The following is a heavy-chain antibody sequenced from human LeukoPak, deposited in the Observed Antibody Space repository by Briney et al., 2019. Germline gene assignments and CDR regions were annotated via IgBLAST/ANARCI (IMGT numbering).Heavy chain of an antibody. CDR2: INPNSGGT. V-gene: IGHV1-2*04. J-gene: IGHJ4*02. D-gene: IGHD3-22*01. CDR1: GYTFTGYY. Sequence: EASVKVSCKASGYTFTGYYMHWVRQAPGQGLEWMGWINPNSGGTNYAQKFQGWVTMTRDTSISTAYMELSRLRSDDTAVYYCARASYYYDSSGYLRWGQGTLVTVSS. CDR3: ARASYYYDSSGYLR.